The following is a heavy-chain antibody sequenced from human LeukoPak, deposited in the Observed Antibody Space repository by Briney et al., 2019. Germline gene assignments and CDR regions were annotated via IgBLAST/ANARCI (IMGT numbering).Heavy chain of an antibody. V-gene: IGHV4-4*07. CDR3: ARAGLLYPPRDAFDI. Sequence: PETLSLTCTVSGGSISSYYWSWIRQPAGKGLEWIGRIYTSGSTNYNPSLESRVTMSVDTSKNQFSLKLSSVTAADTAVYYCARAGLLYPPRDAFDIWGQGTMVTVSS. D-gene: IGHD3-3*01. J-gene: IGHJ3*02. CDR2: IYTSGST. CDR1: GGSISSYY.